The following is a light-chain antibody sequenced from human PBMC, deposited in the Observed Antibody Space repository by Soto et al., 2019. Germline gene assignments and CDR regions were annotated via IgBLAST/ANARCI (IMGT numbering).Light chain of an antibody. Sequence: DIQMTQSPSSLSASVGDRVAITCRASQSISNSLNWYQQKPGKAPKVLIFAASSLPSGVPSRISGSGSGTDFTLTISSLQPEDFATYYCQQSYSTPLTFGGGTKVDIK. CDR2: AAS. J-gene: IGKJ4*01. CDR1: QSISNS. V-gene: IGKV1-39*01. CDR3: QQSYSTPLT.